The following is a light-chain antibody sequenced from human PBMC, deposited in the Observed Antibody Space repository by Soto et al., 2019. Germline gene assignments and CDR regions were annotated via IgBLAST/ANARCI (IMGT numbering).Light chain of an antibody. CDR2: LGS. J-gene: IGKJ4*01. CDR3: AQGLATPFT. Sequence: EIVLTQSPLSLPVTPGEPASISCRSRRNLLHSNGYYYLDWYLQKPGQSPQLLLYLGSNRASGVPDRFSGSGSGTDFTLTISRVEAEDVGVYFCAQGLATPFTFGGGTKVEIK. V-gene: IGKV2-28*01. CDR1: RNLLHSNGYYY.